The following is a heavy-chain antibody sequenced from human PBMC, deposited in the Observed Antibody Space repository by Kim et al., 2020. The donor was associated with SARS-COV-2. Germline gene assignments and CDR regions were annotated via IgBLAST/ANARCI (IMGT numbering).Heavy chain of an antibody. J-gene: IGHJ6*02. D-gene: IGHD1-7*01. CDR1: GFTFSSYA. CDR2: ISGSGGST. Sequence: GGSLRLSCAASGFTFSSYAMSWVRQAPGKGLEWVSAISGSGGSTYYADSVKGRFTISRDNSKNTLYLQMNSLRAEDTAVYYCAKDVSITGTTRSRWNYYGMDVWGQGTTVTVSS. CDR3: AKDVSITGTTRSRWNYYGMDV. V-gene: IGHV3-23*01.